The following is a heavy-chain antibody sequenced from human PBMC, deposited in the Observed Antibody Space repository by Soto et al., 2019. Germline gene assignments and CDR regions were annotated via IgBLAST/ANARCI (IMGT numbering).Heavy chain of an antibody. D-gene: IGHD3-9*01. V-gene: IGHV1-8*01. CDR2: MKPNSGNT. CDR1: GYTFTRYD. J-gene: IGHJ2*01. Sequence: QVQLVQSGAEVKKPGASVKVSCKASGYTFTRYDINWVRQATGQGLEWMGWMKPNSGNTGYAQKFQGRVTMTRNTSISTAYMELSSLRSEDTAVYYCARVLRNFCGVTRCWYFDLWGRGTLVTVSS. CDR3: ARVLRNFCGVTRCWYFDL.